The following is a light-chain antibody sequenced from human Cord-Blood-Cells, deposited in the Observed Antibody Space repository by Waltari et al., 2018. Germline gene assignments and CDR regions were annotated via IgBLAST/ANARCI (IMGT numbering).Light chain of an antibody. J-gene: IGLJ3*02. Sequence: QSALTQPASVSGSPGPSITLSCTGTSSAVGGYNYVSWYQQHPGKAPKLMIYDVSNRPSGVSNRFSGSKSGNTASLTISGLQAEDEADYYCSSYTSSSTWVFGGGTKLTVL. CDR2: DVS. CDR1: SSAVGGYNY. CDR3: SSYTSSSTWV. V-gene: IGLV2-14*01.